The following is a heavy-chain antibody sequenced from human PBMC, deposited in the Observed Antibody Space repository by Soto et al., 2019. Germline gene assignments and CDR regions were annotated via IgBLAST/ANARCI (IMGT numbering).Heavy chain of an antibody. D-gene: IGHD5-18*01. V-gene: IGHV3-30-3*01. CDR2: ISYDGSNK. CDR3: ARDYHQLLSGYSYSPTYYYGMDV. J-gene: IGHJ6*02. Sequence: SLRLSCAASGFTFSSYAMHWVRQAPGKGLEWVAVISYDGSNKYYADSVKGRFTISRDNSKSTLYLQMNSLRAEDTAVYYCARDYHQLLSGYSYSPTYYYGMDVWGQGTTVTVS. CDR1: GFTFSSYA.